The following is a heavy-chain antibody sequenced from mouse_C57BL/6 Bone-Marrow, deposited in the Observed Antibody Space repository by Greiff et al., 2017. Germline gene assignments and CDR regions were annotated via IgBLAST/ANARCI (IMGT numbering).Heavy chain of an antibody. CDR2: LSSGSSTI. J-gene: IGHJ3*01. CDR3: ARPRLGREFAD. D-gene: IGHD4-1*01. CDR1: GFTFSDYG. Sequence: EVQLVESGGGLVKPGGSLKLSCAASGFTFSDYGMHWVRQAPEKGLEWVAYLSSGSSTIYYADTVKGRFTISRGNDKNTLCQKMTSLRSEDTAMYYCARPRLGREFADWGKGTLVTVSA. V-gene: IGHV5-17*01.